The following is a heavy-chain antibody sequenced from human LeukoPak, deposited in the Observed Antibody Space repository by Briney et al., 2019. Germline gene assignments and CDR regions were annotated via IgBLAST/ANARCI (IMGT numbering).Heavy chain of an antibody. CDR1: GYTFTSYD. CDR3: ARVILVRGVIHYYYYGMDV. CDR2: MNPNSGNT. V-gene: IGHV1-8*01. D-gene: IGHD3-10*01. Sequence: ASVKVSCEASGYTFTSYDINWVRQATGQGLEWMARMNPNSGNTGYAQKFQGRVTMTRNTSISTAYMELSSLRSEDTAVYYCARVILVRGVIHYYYYGMDVWGQGTTVTVSS. J-gene: IGHJ6*02.